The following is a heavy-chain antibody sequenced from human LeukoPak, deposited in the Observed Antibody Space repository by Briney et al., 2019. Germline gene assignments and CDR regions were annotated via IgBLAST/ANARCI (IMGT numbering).Heavy chain of an antibody. CDR1: GGSITSSAYC. V-gene: IGHV4-39*01. CDR2: VCYSGST. D-gene: IGHD6-19*01. CDR3: ARHGGYGSGWAPYDY. J-gene: IGHJ4*02. Sequence: PSETLSLTCIVSGGSITSSAYCWGWIRRPPGKGLEWIGNVCYSGSTYFNPSLKSRVTISVDTSKNLFSLRLSSVTAADTAAYYCARHGGYGSGWAPYDYWGQGTLVTVSS.